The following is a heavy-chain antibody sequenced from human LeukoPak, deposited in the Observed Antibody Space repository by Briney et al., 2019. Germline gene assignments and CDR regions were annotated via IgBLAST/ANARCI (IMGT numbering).Heavy chain of an antibody. CDR1: GFTFSSYA. V-gene: IGHV3-30-3*01. J-gene: IGHJ2*01. CDR3: AKDPGWFGEDKNWYFDL. Sequence: GGSLRLSCAASGFTFSSYAMHWVRQAPGKGLEWVAVISYDGSNKYYADSVKGRFTISRDNSKNTLYVQMNSLRADDTAVYYCAKDPGWFGEDKNWYFDLWGRGTLVTVSS. CDR2: ISYDGSNK. D-gene: IGHD3-10*01.